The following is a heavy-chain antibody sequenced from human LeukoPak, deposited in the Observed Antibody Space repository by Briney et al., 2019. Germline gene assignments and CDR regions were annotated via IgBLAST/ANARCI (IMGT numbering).Heavy chain of an antibody. J-gene: IGHJ6*02. Sequence: GGSLRLSCAASGFAFSSHWMNWVRQAPGKGLEWVADVNREGSDKNYVDSVKGRFTISRDNAKNSLYLQMNSLRVEDTAVYYCARDGVPGGRDVWGQGTTVTVS. D-gene: IGHD3-16*01. CDR2: VNREGSDK. CDR3: ARDGVPGGRDV. CDR1: GFAFSSHW. V-gene: IGHV3-7*01.